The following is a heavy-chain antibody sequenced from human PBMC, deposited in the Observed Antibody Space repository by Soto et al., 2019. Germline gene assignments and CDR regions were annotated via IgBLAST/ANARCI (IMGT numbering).Heavy chain of an antibody. Sequence: GGSLRLSCAASGFTFSSYWMHWVRQAPGKGLVWASRINSDGSSTSYADSVKGRFTISRDNAKNTLYLQMNGLRAEDTAVYYCARESVSDYGDYSIDYWGQGTLVTVSS. J-gene: IGHJ4*02. V-gene: IGHV3-74*01. CDR1: GFTFSSYW. CDR3: ARESVSDYGDYSIDY. D-gene: IGHD4-17*01. CDR2: INSDGSST.